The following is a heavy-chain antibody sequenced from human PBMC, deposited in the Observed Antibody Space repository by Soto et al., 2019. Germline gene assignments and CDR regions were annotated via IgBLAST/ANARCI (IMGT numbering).Heavy chain of an antibody. CDR2: ISYSGNT. Sequence: QRQLQESGPGLVKPSETLSLTCTVSSGSISSSTYYWGWIRQPPGKGLEWIGNISYSGNTYYNPSLESRVSWSVNTSKNQFSMKLRSVNAADTAVYYCASYYYVSGSYRSFDYWGQGTLVTVSS. J-gene: IGHJ4*02. V-gene: IGHV4-39*01. CDR1: SGSISSSTYY. D-gene: IGHD3-10*01. CDR3: ASYYYVSGSYRSFDY.